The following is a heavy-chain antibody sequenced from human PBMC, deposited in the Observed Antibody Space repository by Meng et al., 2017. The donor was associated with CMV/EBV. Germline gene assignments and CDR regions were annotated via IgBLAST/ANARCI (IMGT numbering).Heavy chain of an antibody. D-gene: IGHD3-3*01. Sequence: GESLKISCAASGFTFSSYAMSWVRQAPGKGLEWVSAISGSGGSTYYADSVKGRFTISRDNAKNSLYLQMNSLRAEDTAVYYCARDFLFEYYDFWSGSNPFDSWGQGTLVTVSS. CDR1: GFTFSSYA. V-gene: IGHV3-23*01. CDR2: ISGSGGST. CDR3: ARDFLFEYYDFWSGSNPFDS. J-gene: IGHJ4*02.